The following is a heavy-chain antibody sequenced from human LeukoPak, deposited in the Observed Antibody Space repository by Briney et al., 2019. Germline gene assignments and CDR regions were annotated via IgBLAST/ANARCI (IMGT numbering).Heavy chain of an antibody. Sequence: SETLSLTCTVSGGSISSYYWSWIRQPPGKGLEWIGYIYYSGSTNYNPSLKSRVTISVDTSKNQFSLKLSSVTAADTAVYYCVRASEIDYRVRGVIAPFFDYWGQGTLVTVSS. V-gene: IGHV4-59*01. CDR1: GGSISSYY. D-gene: IGHD3-10*01. CDR3: VRASEIDYRVRGVIAPFFDY. J-gene: IGHJ4*02. CDR2: IYYSGST.